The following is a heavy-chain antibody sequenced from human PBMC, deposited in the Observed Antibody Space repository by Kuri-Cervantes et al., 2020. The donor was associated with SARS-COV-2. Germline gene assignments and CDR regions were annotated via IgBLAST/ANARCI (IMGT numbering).Heavy chain of an antibody. CDR1: GFTFSSYS. D-gene: IGHD4-23*01. V-gene: IGHV3-21*04. J-gene: IGHJ4*02. CDR2: ISSSSSYI. Sequence: LSLTCAASGFTFSSYSMNWVRQAPGKGLQWVSSISSSSSYIYYADSVKGRFTISRDNSKNTLYLQMNSLRAEDTAVYYCAKAPRPHWDGGNSGDYWGQGTLVTVSS. CDR3: AKAPRPHWDGGNSGDY.